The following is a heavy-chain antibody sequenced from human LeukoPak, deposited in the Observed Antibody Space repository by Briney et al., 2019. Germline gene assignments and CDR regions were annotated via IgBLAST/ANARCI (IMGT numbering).Heavy chain of an antibody. D-gene: IGHD3/OR15-3a*01. V-gene: IGHV3-53*01. CDR3: AGYMILGFFFDY. CDR2: IYSGGST. CDR1: GFTFSSNY. J-gene: IGHJ4*02. Sequence: GGSLRLSCAASGFTFSSNYMSWVRQAPGKGLEWVSVIYSGGSTYYADSVKGRFTISRDNSKNTLYLQMNSLRAEDTAVYYCAGYMILGFFFDYWGQGTLVTVSS.